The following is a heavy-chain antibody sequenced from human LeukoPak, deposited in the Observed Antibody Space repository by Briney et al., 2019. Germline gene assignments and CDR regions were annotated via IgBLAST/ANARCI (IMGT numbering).Heavy chain of an antibody. D-gene: IGHD3-3*01. J-gene: IGHJ6*03. CDR3: ARELASGYSPSYYYYMDV. Sequence: PSETLSLTCTVSGGSISSSYWSWIRQPAGKGLEWIGRIYTSGSTNHNPSLKSRVTMSVDTSKNQFSLKLSSVTAADSAVYYCARELASGYSPSYYYYMDVWGKGTTVTVSS. CDR2: IYTSGST. V-gene: IGHV4-4*07. CDR1: GGSISSSY.